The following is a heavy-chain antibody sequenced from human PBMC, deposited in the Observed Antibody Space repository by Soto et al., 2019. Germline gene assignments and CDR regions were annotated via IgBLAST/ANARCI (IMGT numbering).Heavy chain of an antibody. CDR1: GYSFTSCS. D-gene: IGHD3-22*01. Sequence: GESLKISCKGSGYSFTSCSISWVRQMPGKGLEWMGRIDPSDSYTNYSPSFQGHVTISVDKSISTAYLQWSSLKASDTAMYYCARQFVYSSAYPYYFDYWGQGTPVTV. V-gene: IGHV5-10-1*01. J-gene: IGHJ4*02. CDR2: IDPSDSYT. CDR3: ARQFVYSSAYPYYFDY.